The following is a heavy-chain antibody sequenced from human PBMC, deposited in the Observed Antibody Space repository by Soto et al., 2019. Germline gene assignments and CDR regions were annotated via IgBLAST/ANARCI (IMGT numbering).Heavy chain of an antibody. CDR1: GGSVSSGNYY. D-gene: IGHD1-26*01. Sequence: SETLSLTCTVSGGSVSSGNYYWSWIRQPPGKGLEWIGFIYYTGSSSYNPSLKSRVTISVDTSKNQFSLKLSSVTAADTAVYYCARGGRAGATRFLRYYGMDVWGQGTTVTVSS. CDR2: IYYTGSS. J-gene: IGHJ6*02. V-gene: IGHV4-61*01. CDR3: ARGGRAGATRFLRYYGMDV.